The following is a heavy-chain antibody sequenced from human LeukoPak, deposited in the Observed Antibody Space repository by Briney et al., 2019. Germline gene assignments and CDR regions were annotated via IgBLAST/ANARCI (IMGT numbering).Heavy chain of an antibody. CDR2: IYYTGST. D-gene: IGHD3-9*01. V-gene: IGHV4-59*01. CDR1: GGSFDNYY. Sequence: SETLSLTCTVSGGSFDNYYWTWIRQPPGKGLEWIGHIYYTGSTKYNPSLKSRVTISLDTSKNQFSLKLNSLTAADTVVYFCARDSNILTGYSSRFFYNGLDVWGHGTTVTVSS. CDR3: ARDSNILTGYSSRFFYNGLDV. J-gene: IGHJ6*02.